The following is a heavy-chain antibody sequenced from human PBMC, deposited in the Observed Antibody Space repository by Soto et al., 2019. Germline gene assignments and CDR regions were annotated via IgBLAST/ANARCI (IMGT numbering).Heavy chain of an antibody. J-gene: IGHJ3*02. D-gene: IGHD3-16*01. Sequence: EVQLLESGGELVQPGGSLTLSCEASGFTFTKNAMNWVRQAPGKGLEWVSSISGLGNRVYYADTVKGRFTISRDNSKNTVYLQMSSLRAEDTAIFYCAKAGLGMDALDSWGPGTMVTVSS. CDR3: AKAGLGMDALDS. CDR2: ISGLGNRV. CDR1: GFTFTKNA. V-gene: IGHV3-23*01.